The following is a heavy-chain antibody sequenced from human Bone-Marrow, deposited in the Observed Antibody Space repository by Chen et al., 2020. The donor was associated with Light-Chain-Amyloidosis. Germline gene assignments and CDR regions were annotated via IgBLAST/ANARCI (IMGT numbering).Heavy chain of an antibody. V-gene: IGHV3-30-3*01. CDR2: ISYDGSNK. Sequence: GLPFSSYAMHWVRQAPGKGLEWVAVISYDGSNKYYADSVKGRFTISRDNSKNTLYLQMNSLRAEDTAVYYCARWGYYYDSSGYQPPGFSWGYYYYYGMDVWGQGTTVTVSS. CDR3: ARWGYYYDSSGYQPPGFSWGYYYYYGMDV. D-gene: IGHD3-22*01. J-gene: IGHJ6*02. CDR1: GLPFSSYA.